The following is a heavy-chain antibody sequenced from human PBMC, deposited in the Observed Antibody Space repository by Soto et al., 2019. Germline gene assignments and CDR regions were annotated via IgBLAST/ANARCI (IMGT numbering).Heavy chain of an antibody. CDR3: ARTPGXEVAASLEYDYFSGMDV. CDR1: GYSFTSYW. Sequence: NPGESLKISCEASGYSFTSYWIGWVRQMPGKGLEWMGIIHPGDPDTKYSPSFQGQVTISVDKSITTAYLQWSSLKASDTAMYYCARTPGXEVAASLEYDYFSGMDVWGQGTTVTVSS. D-gene: IGHD2-15*01. V-gene: IGHV5-51*03. J-gene: IGHJ6*02. CDR2: IHPGDPDT.